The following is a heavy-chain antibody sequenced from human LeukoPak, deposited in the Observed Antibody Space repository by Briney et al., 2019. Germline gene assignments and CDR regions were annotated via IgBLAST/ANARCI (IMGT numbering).Heavy chain of an antibody. V-gene: IGHV3-64*01. CDR1: GFTFRSYS. CDR3: ARSLGGYADY. J-gene: IGHJ4*02. CDR2: ITSDGGST. Sequence: GGSLRLSCAASGFTFRSYSMYWVRQAPKRGPEYVSAITSDGGSTYYANSVTGRFTISRDNSENTLFLQMGSLTAEDMAVYFCARSLGGYADYWGQGTLVTVSS. D-gene: IGHD3-16*01.